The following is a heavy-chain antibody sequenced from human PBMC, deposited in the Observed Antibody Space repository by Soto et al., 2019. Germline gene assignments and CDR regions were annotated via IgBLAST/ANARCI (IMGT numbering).Heavy chain of an antibody. CDR1: GYTFTSYG. V-gene: IGHV1-18*01. J-gene: IGHJ6*02. D-gene: IGHD2-2*01. Sequence: AAVKVSCKASGYTFTSYGISWVRQAPGQGLEWMGWISAYNGNTNYAQKLQGRVTMTTDTSTSTAYMELRSLRSDDTAVYYCARGHPLGYCSSTSCYLGSYYYYGMDVWGQGTPVTVYS. CDR2: ISAYNGNT. CDR3: ARGHPLGYCSSTSCYLGSYYYYGMDV.